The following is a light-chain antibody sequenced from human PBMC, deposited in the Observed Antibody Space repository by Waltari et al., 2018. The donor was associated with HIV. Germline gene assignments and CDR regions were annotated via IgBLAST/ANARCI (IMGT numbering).Light chain of an antibody. V-gene: IGLV1-47*01. CDR1: TSNIGSDY. CDR2: RNN. CDR3: AACDDRLYGYV. J-gene: IGLJ1*01. Sequence: QSVLTQPPSASGTPGQRVTISCSGSTSNIGSDYVYWYQQLPGTAPNLLIYRNNQRPSGVPDRFSGSKSGTSASLAISGLRSEDEADYYCAACDDRLYGYVFGPGTKVTVL.